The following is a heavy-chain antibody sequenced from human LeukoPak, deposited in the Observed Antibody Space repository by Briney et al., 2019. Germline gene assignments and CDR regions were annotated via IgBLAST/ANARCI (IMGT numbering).Heavy chain of an antibody. Sequence: SETLSLTCTVSGGSISSYYWSRIRQPPGKGLEWIGYIYYSGSTNYNPSLKSRVTISVDTSKNQFSLKLSSVTAADTAVYYCARGCGIYYDSSGCYWGQGTLVTVSS. D-gene: IGHD3-22*01. CDR2: IYYSGST. CDR3: ARGCGIYYDSSGCY. J-gene: IGHJ4*02. V-gene: IGHV4-59*01. CDR1: GGSISSYY.